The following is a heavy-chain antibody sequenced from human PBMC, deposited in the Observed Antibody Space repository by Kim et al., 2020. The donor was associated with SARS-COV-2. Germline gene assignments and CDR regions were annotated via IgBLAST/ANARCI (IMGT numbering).Heavy chain of an antibody. CDR3: AHRLPLRGNFDY. J-gene: IGHJ4*02. Sequence: RYSPSLKSRITITKDTSKNPVVLTMTNMDPVDTATYYCAHRLPLRGNFDYWGQGTLVTVSS. V-gene: IGHV2-5*01.